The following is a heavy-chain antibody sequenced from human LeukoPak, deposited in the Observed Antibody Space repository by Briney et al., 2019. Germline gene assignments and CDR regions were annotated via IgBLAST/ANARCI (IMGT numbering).Heavy chain of an antibody. CDR1: RYTFTGYY. Sequence: GASVKVSCKASRYTFTGYYMNWVRQAPGQGLEWMGWINPNSGGTNYAQKFQGRVTMTRDTSISTAYMELSSLRSEDMAVYYCAREAAGFTFDYWGQGTLVTVSS. CDR2: INPNSGGT. J-gene: IGHJ4*02. CDR3: AREAAGFTFDY. D-gene: IGHD6-13*01. V-gene: IGHV1-2*02.